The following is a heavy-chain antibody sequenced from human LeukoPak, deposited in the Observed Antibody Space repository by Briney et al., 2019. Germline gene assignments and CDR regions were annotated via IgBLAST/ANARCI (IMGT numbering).Heavy chain of an antibody. CDR3: AKDIVVVVASWGMDV. D-gene: IGHD2-15*01. CDR2: ISSSSSTI. V-gene: IGHV3-48*01. CDR1: GFTFSSYS. Sequence: GGSLRLSCAASGFTFSSYSMNWVRQAPGKGLEWVSYISSSSSTIYYADSVKGRFTISRDNSKNTLYLQMNSLRAEDTAVYYCAKDIVVVVASWGMDVWGKGTTVTISS. J-gene: IGHJ6*03.